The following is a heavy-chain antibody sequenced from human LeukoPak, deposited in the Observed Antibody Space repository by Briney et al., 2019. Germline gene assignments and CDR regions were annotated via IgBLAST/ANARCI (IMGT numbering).Heavy chain of an antibody. V-gene: IGHV3-48*01. CDR2: ISSSGITT. CDR3: ARVLYFRENSYAGPFDQ. D-gene: IGHD5-18*01. CDR1: GFTFSRHS. J-gene: IGHJ4*02. Sequence: PGGSLRLSCAASGFTFSRHSMSWVRQAPGKGLEWVSYISSSGITTYDADSVKGRFTISRDNAKNSLYLRMNSLGVEDTAVYYCARVLYFRENSYAGPFDQWGQGTLVTVSS.